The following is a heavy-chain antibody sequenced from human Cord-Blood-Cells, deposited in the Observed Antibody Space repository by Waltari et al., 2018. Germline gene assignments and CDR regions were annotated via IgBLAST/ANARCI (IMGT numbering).Heavy chain of an antibody. D-gene: IGHD1-26*01. V-gene: IGHV3-21*01. J-gene: IGHJ4*02. CDR3: ARGGGSYGY. CDR2: ISSSSSYI. Sequence: EVQLVESGGGLVKPGGSLRLSCAASGFTFSSYSMNWVRQAPGKGRDGVSSISSSSSYIYYADSVKGRFTISRDNAKNSLYLQMNSLRAEDTAVYYCARGGGSYGYWGQGTLVTVSS. CDR1: GFTFSSYS.